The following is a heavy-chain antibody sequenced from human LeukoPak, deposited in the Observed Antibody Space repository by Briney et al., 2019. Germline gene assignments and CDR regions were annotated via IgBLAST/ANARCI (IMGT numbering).Heavy chain of an antibody. J-gene: IGHJ3*02. CDR1: GGSFSAYY. CDR2: INHSGNI. Sequence: SETLPLTCAVYGGSFSAYYWSWIRRPPGKGLEWIAEINHSGNINYNPSLESRVTLSVDTSKHQFSLRLRSVTAADTAVYFCARMVRERHSFDIWGQGTGVTVSS. D-gene: IGHD3-10*01. V-gene: IGHV4-34*01. CDR3: ARMVRERHSFDI.